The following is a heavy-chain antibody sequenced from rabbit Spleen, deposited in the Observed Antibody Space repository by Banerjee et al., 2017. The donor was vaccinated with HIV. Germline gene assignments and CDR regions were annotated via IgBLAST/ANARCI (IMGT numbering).Heavy chain of an antibody. D-gene: IGHD6-1*01. CDR1: GFSFSSNYY. J-gene: IGHJ4*01. Sequence: QEHLKESGGGLVKPGGTLTLTCTASGFSFSSNYYMCWVRQAPGKGLEWIACINAATGNPFYATWAKGRFTISRTSSTTVTLRMTSLTAADTATYFCAREITNGNDDYYNLWGQGTLVTVS. CDR2: INAATGNP. V-gene: IGHV1S45*01. CDR3: AREITNGNDDYYNL.